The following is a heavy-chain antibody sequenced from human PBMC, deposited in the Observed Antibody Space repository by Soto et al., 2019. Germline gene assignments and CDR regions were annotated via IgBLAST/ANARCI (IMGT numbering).Heavy chain of an antibody. J-gene: IGHJ4*01. V-gene: IGHV4-59*01. CDR3: ARVTYYFEY. CDR1: GGSISRYY. CDR2: IYYSGST. D-gene: IGHD2-21*02. Sequence: PLAILSFTCTVSGGSISRYYRNLIRQPPGKGLECIGYIYYSGSTNYNLSLKSRVIISVDTSKNQFSLKLSSVTAADTAVYYCARVTYYFEYWAYGTMDTVSS.